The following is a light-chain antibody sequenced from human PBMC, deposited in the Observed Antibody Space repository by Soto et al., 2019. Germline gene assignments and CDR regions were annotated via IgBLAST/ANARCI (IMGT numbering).Light chain of an antibody. J-gene: IGLJ2*01. Sequence: QSVLTQPPSASGSPGQSVTISCTGTSSDIGGYDYVSWYQQHPGRAPKLMIYDVTKRPSGVPDRFSGSKSGITASLTVSGLQAEDEADYYCSSYADSNKLVFGGGTKLTVL. CDR1: SSDIGGYDY. CDR2: DVT. V-gene: IGLV2-8*01. CDR3: SSYADSNKLV.